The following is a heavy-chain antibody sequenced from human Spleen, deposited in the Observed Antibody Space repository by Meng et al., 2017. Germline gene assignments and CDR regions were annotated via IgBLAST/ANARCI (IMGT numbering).Heavy chain of an antibody. J-gene: IGHJ3*02. Sequence: VKVSCKASGYTFTSYDINWVRQATGQGLEWMGWMNPNSGNTGYAQKFQGRVTITRNTSISTAYMELSRLRSDGTAVYYCASQNYDYVWGSYDAFDIWGQGTMVTVSS. CDR2: MNPNSGNT. V-gene: IGHV1-8*03. CDR1: GYTFTSYD. CDR3: ASQNYDYVWGSYDAFDI. D-gene: IGHD3-16*01.